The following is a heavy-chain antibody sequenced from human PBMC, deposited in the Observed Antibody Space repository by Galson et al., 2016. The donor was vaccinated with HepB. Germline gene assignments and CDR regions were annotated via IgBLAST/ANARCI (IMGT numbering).Heavy chain of an antibody. CDR1: GFSFSLYD. D-gene: IGHD4-17*01. CDR2: IGTAPGDT. V-gene: IGHV3-13*01. Sequence: SLRLSCAASGFSFSLYDMHWVRQVTGKGLEWVSAIGTAPGDTNYLDSVKGRFTISRENADNSLYLQMNSLRPGDTAVYYCVRGKSLWTTPWNYGLDVWGQGTTVTVSS. J-gene: IGHJ6*02. CDR3: VRGKSLWTTPWNYGLDV.